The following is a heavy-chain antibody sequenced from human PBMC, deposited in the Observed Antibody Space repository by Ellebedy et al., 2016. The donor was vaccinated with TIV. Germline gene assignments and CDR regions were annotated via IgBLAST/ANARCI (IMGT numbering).Heavy chain of an antibody. CDR2: IYYSGST. V-gene: IGHV4-39*01. CDR3: ARLLAAGTVHWFNP. Sequence: SETLSLXCTVSGGSIRSSRYYWGWIRQPPGKGLEWIGSIYYSGSTYYNPSLKSRVTISVDTSKNLFSLKVSSVTAADTAVYFCARLLAAGTVHWFNPWGQGILVTVSS. J-gene: IGHJ5*02. CDR1: GGSIRSSRYY. D-gene: IGHD1-1*01.